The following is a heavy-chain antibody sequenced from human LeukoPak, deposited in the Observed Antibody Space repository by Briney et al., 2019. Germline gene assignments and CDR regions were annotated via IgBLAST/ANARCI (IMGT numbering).Heavy chain of an antibody. Sequence: PGGSLRLSCAVSGFIFDDYSMHWVRQPPGKGLEWVSGINWNSGDIGYADSVKGRFTISRDNAKNSLYLQMNSLRPEDTALYYCVKLSSSWLYYFEYWGQGSLVTVSS. V-gene: IGHV3-9*01. CDR2: INWNSGDI. CDR1: GFIFDDYS. D-gene: IGHD6-13*01. CDR3: VKLSSSWLYYFEY. J-gene: IGHJ4*02.